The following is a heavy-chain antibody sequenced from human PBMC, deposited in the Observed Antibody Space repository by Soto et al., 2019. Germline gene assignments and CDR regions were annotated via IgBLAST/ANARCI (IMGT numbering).Heavy chain of an antibody. CDR2: IIPIFGTA. CDR1: GGTFSSYA. D-gene: IGHD6-19*01. J-gene: IGHJ5*02. Sequence: VASVKVSCKASGGTFSSYAISWVRQAPGQGLEWMGGIIPIFGTANYAQKFQGRVTITADESTSTAYMELSSLRSEDTAVYYCARRSYSSGWYDLNWFDPWGQGTLVTVSS. CDR3: ARRSYSSGWYDLNWFDP. V-gene: IGHV1-69*13.